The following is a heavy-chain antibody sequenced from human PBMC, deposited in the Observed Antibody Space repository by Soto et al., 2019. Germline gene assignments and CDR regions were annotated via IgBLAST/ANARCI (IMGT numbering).Heavy chain of an antibody. CDR2: VYYSGAA. J-gene: IGHJ1*01. D-gene: IGHD1-1*01. V-gene: IGHV4-59*01. CDR3: EREHGRYSNE. Sequence: PSETLSLTCNVSGGAITSDFWSWIRQPPGKGLEWIGYVYYSGAADYNPYLKPRVTISIATSKTQFSLRLASATAADTGGYYCEREHGRYSNEWGEGIVVT. CDR1: GGAITSDF.